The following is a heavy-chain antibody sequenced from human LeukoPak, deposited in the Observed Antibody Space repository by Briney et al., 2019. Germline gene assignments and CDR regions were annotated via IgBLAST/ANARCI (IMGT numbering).Heavy chain of an antibody. V-gene: IGHV3-48*02. CDR3: ARGGSVGD. Sequence: SGGSLRLSCVASGFTFSSYTMNWVRQATGKGLEWLSSISSTSSTIYYADSVKGRFTISRDNAKNSLYLQINNLRDEDTAVYYCARGGSVGDWGQGTLVSVSS. D-gene: IGHD3-16*01. CDR2: ISSTSSTI. J-gene: IGHJ4*02. CDR1: GFTFSSYT.